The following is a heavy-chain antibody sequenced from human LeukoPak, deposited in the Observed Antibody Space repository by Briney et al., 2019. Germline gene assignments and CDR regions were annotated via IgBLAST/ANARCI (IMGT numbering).Heavy chain of an antibody. CDR1: GGTFSSYA. D-gene: IGHD3-10*01. Sequence: SVKVSCKASGGTFSSYAISWVRQAPGQGLEWMGGIIPIFGTANYAQKFQGRVTITADESTSTAYMELSSLRSEDTAVYYCARAWYYGSGSYYPTQNYNWFDPWGQGTLVTVSS. J-gene: IGHJ5*02. V-gene: IGHV1-69*13. CDR3: ARAWYYGSGSYYPTQNYNWFDP. CDR2: IIPIFGTA.